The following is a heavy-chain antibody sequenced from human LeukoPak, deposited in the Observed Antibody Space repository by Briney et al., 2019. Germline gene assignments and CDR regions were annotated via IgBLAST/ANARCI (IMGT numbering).Heavy chain of an antibody. J-gene: IGHJ3*02. V-gene: IGHV3-53*04. Sequence: GGSLRLSCAASGFSVSSNYMSWVRQAPGKGLEWVSAIYSGGSTYYADSVKGRFTISRHNSMNTLCLQMNSLRAEDTAVYYCARAMYYDSSGYLSEYAFDIWGQGTMVTVSS. CDR3: ARAMYYDSSGYLSEYAFDI. CDR2: IYSGGST. CDR1: GFSVSSNY. D-gene: IGHD3-22*01.